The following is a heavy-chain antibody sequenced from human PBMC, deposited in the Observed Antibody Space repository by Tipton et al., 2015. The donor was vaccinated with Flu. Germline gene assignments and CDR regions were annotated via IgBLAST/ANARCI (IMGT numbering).Heavy chain of an antibody. J-gene: IGHJ6*02. CDR2: IYSSGST. CDR3: ARDQGLGGELADDYYAMDV. V-gene: IGHV4-31*03. Sequence: LRLSCTVSGGSISSGCAYWSWIRQRTGKGLEWLGGIYSSGSTYYNPSLRSRVYISVDTSKNQFSLDLNSVTAADTSVYYCARDQGLGGELADDYYAMDVWGQGTTVTVSS. CDR1: GGSISSGCAY. D-gene: IGHD4-17*01.